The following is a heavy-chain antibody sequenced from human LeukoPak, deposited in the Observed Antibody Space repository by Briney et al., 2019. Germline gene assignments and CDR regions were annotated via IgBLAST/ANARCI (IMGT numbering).Heavy chain of an antibody. D-gene: IGHD3-9*01. CDR2: ISSSSSYT. CDR1: GFTFSDYY. CDR3: ARGAGYYDILTGYYVYYYYYGMDV. Sequence: GGSLRLSCAASGFTFSDYYMSWIRQAPGKGLEWVSYISSSSSYTNYADSVKGRFTISRDNAKNSLYLQMNSLRAEDTAVYYCARGAGYYDILTGYYVYYYYYGMDVWGQGTTVTVSS. J-gene: IGHJ6*02. V-gene: IGHV3-11*05.